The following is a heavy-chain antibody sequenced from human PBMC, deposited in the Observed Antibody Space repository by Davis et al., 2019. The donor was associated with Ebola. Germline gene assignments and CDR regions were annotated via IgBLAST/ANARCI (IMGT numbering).Heavy chain of an antibody. V-gene: IGHV1-2*02. CDR1: GYSFTDYH. CDR2: INPNSGGT. CDR3: AIYSVSTVGY. D-gene: IGHD5/OR15-5a*01. J-gene: IGHJ4*02. Sequence: AASVKVSCKASGYSFTDYHILWVRQAPGQGLEWMGWINPNSGGTNYAQRFQGRVTMTRDTSINTAYMELSILRSDDTAVYFCAIYSVSTVGYWGQGTLVTVSS.